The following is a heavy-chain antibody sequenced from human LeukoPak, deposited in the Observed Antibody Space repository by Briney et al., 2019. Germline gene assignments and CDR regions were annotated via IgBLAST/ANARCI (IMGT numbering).Heavy chain of an antibody. CDR3: VRDATRGGDLDH. Sequence: PGGSLRLSCAASGFTFSDYWMMWVRQAPGKGLEWVAQIKVDGSEKYYVDSVRGRFTISRDNAKNSLDLQMNTLRVGDTAVYYCVRDATRGGDLDHWGQGTLVTVSS. D-gene: IGHD2-21*01. J-gene: IGHJ5*02. CDR2: IKVDGSEK. CDR1: GFTFSDYW. V-gene: IGHV3-7*01.